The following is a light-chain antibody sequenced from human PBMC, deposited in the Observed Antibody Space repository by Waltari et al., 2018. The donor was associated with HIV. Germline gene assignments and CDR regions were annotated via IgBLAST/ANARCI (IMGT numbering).Light chain of an antibody. CDR2: KAS. J-gene: IGKJ1*01. CDR1: QSIDTW. V-gene: IGKV1-5*03. Sequence: DIQMTQSPSTLSTSVGDRLTITCRASQSIDTWLAWYQQKSGKAPKLLVYKASSLESGVPSRFSGSGSGTEFTLTISSLQPDDIATYYCQHYNTSSPWTFGQGPEWTS. CDR3: QHYNTSSPWT.